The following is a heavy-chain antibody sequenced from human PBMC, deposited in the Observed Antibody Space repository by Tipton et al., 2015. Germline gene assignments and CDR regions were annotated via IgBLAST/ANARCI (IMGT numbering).Heavy chain of an antibody. CDR2: IYPGDSDT. J-gene: IGHJ5*01. Sequence: QLVQSGAEVRKPGESLKISCKVSGYSFSSYWIVWVRQMPGTGLERMGIIYPGDSDTRYSPSFQGHVTISADKSINTAYLQWSSLKASASAMYYCARRGYSYGYDSWCQGTLVTVSS. D-gene: IGHD5-18*01. V-gene: IGHV5-51*03. CDR1: GYSFSSYW. CDR3: ARRGYSYGYDS.